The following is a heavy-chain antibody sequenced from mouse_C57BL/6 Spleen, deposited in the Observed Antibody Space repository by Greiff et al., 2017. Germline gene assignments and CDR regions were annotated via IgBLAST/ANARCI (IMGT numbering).Heavy chain of an antibody. V-gene: IGHV1-50*01. CDR3: ARRRTVVATGQGYAMDY. Sequence: QVQLQQPGAELVKPGASVKLSCKASGYTFTSYWMQWVKQRPGQGLEWIGENDPSDSYTNYNQKFKGKATLTVDTSSSTAYMQLSSLTSEYSAVYYCARRRTVVATGQGYAMDYWGQGTSVTVSS. J-gene: IGHJ4*01. D-gene: IGHD1-1*01. CDR2: NDPSDSYT. CDR1: GYTFTSYW.